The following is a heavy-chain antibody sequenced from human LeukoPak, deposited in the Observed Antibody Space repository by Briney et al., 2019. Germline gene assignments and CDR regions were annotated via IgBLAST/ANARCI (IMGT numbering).Heavy chain of an antibody. CDR1: GGTFSSYA. CDR3: ATVTCSGGSCYEDS. D-gene: IGHD2-15*01. V-gene: IGHV1-69*05. Sequence: SVKVSCKASGGTFSSYAISWVRQAPGQGLEWMGSIIPIFTTTNYAQKFQGRVTITTDESTSTAYMELSSLRSEDTALYYCATVTCSGGSCYEDSWGQGTLITVSS. J-gene: IGHJ4*02. CDR2: IIPIFTTT.